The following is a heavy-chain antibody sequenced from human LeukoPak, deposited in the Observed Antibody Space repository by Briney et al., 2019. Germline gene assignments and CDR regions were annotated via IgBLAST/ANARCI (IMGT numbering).Heavy chain of an antibody. CDR3: ARWAYGMDV. CDR1: GFTFSSYS. V-gene: IGHV3-48*02. J-gene: IGHJ6*02. Sequence: PGGSLRLSCGASGFTFSSYSMNWVRQAPGKGLEWVSYISSSSSTIYYADSVKGRFTVSRDNAKNSLYLQMVSLRDEDTAVYYCARWAYGMDVWGQGTTVTVSS. CDR2: ISSSSSTI.